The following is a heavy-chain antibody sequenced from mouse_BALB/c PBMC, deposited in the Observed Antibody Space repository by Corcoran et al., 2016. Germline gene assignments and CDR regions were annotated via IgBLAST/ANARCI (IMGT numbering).Heavy chain of an antibody. D-gene: IGHD4-1*01. CDR2: IDPANGNT. J-gene: IGHJ1*01. CDR3: ANWDWYFDG. V-gene: IGHV14-3*02. Sequence: EVQLQQSGAELVKPGASVKLSCTASGFNIKDTYMHWVKQRPEQGLEWIGRIDPANGNTKYDPKFQGKATITADTSSNTAYLQLSSLTSEDTAVYYCANWDWYFDGGGAGTTVTVSS. CDR1: GFNIKDTY.